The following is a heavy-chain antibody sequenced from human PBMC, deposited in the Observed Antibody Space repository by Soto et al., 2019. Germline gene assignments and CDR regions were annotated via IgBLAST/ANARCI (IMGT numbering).Heavy chain of an antibody. V-gene: IGHV3-33*01. J-gene: IGHJ4*02. Sequence: QVQLVESGGGVVQPGRSLRLSCAASGFSFSSYGLHWVRQAPGKGLEWVAVIWYDGSYKYYADSVKGRFTISRDNSKNTLYLQMNSLRVEDTAVYYCARDLYSSAWYDFDYWGQGTLVTVSS. CDR1: GFSFSSYG. CDR2: IWYDGSYK. CDR3: ARDLYSSAWYDFDY. D-gene: IGHD6-19*01.